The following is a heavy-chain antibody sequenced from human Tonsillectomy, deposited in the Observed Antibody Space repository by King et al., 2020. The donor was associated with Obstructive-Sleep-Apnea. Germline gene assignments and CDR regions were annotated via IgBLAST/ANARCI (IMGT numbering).Heavy chain of an antibody. CDR1: GFTFSSYA. CDR2: IADDGSNK. CDR3: ARGTPGYSYGEFDY. D-gene: IGHD5-18*01. J-gene: IGHJ4*02. Sequence: GGGGVEAGRSLGLSWAASGFTFSSYAMHWVRQAPGKGLEWVAVIADDGSNKYYADSGKGRFTIARDNSKNTLYLQMNSLRAEDTAVYYCARGTPGYSYGEFDYWGQGTLVTVSS. V-gene: IGHV3-30-3*01.